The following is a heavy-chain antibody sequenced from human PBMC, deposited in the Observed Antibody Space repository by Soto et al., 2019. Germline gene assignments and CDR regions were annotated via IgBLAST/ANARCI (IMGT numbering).Heavy chain of an antibody. CDR3: AKFYCSATSCSAFDS. CDR1: GGSISSYY. J-gene: IGHJ4*02. V-gene: IGHV4-59*01. CDR2: IYYSGST. Sequence: SETLSLTCTVSGGSISSYYWSWIRQPPGRGLEWIGYIYYSGSTNYNPSLKSRVTISVDTSKNQFSLKLNSVTAADTAVYYCAKFYCSATSCSAFDSWGLGTLVTVPQ. D-gene: IGHD2-2*01.